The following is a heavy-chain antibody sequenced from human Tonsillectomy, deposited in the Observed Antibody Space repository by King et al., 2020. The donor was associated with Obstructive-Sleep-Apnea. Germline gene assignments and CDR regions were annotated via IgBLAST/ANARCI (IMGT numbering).Heavy chain of an antibody. CDR2: LDPEDGET. D-gene: IGHD1-26*01. CDR1: GYTLTELS. CDR3: APTPQSGDLEWELAGG. V-gene: IGHV1-24*01. Sequence: QLVQSGAEVKKPGASVKVSCKVSGYTLTELSIHWVRQAPGKGLEWMGGLDPEDGETIYAQKFQGRVTMTEDTSTDTAYMELSSLKSEDTAVYYCAPTPQSGDLEWELAGGWGQGTLVTVSS. J-gene: IGHJ4*02.